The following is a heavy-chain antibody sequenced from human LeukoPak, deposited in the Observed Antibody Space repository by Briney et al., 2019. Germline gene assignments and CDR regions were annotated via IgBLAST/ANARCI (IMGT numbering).Heavy chain of an antibody. CDR1: GFIFSSYG. CDR2: ISGSGSGGST. J-gene: IGHJ4*02. CDR3: ARGRQYQLRFLGY. D-gene: IGHD2-2*01. Sequence: GGSLRLSCAASGFIFSSYGMTWVRQAPGKGLEWVSAISGSGSGGSTYYADSVKGRFTISRDNSKNALYLQMNSLRVEDTAVYYCARGRQYQLRFLGYWGQGTLVTVSP. V-gene: IGHV3-23*01.